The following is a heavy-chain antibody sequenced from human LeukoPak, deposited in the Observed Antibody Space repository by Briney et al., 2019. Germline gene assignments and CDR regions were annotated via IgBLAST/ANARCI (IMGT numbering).Heavy chain of an antibody. CDR2: IYTSGST. V-gene: IGHV4-4*07. Sequence: PSETLSLTCAVYGGSFSGYYWSWIRQPPGKGLEWIGRIYTSGSTNYNPSLKSRVTMSVDTSKNQFSLKLSSVTAADTAVYYCARDGMVAYYDFWSGYYQYNWFDPWGQGTLVTVSS. CDR3: ARDGMVAYYDFWSGYYQYNWFDP. J-gene: IGHJ5*02. CDR1: GGSFSGYY. D-gene: IGHD3-3*01.